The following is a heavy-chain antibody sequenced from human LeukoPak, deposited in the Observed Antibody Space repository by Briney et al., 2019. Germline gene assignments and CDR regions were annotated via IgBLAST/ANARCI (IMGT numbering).Heavy chain of an antibody. V-gene: IGHV1-2*02. Sequence: GSVKVSCKASGYTFTDYYIHWVRQAPGQGLEWMGRINPNTGDTNYAQKFQGRVTMTGDASINTASMELTSLTSGDTAVYYCTRVSIAWANLYFDYWGQGTLVTVSS. J-gene: IGHJ4*02. CDR1: GYTFTDYY. D-gene: IGHD1-14*01. CDR3: TRVSIAWANLYFDY. CDR2: INPNTGDT.